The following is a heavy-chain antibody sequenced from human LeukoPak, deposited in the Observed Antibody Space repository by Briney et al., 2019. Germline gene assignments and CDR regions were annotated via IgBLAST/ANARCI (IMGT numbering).Heavy chain of an antibody. D-gene: IGHD3-3*02. V-gene: IGHV3-15*07. CDR3: TTGIDDEGGY. Sequence: GVSLRLSCAASGFTFSSYGMHWVRQAPGKGLEWVGRIKTNAEGGTLDYTAPVKGRLTISRDDSKNTLYLRMDSLEVEDTGMYYCTTGIDDEGGYWGQGTLVTVSS. CDR1: GFTFSSYG. CDR2: IKTNAEGGTL. J-gene: IGHJ4*02.